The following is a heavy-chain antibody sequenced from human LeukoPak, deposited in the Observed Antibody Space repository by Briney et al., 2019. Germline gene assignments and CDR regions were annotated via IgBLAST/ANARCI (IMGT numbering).Heavy chain of an antibody. V-gene: IGHV3-7*03. CDR1: GFTFSSYA. D-gene: IGHD4-17*01. CDR2: IKQDGSEK. CDR3: ARCYGDYTYYYGMDV. Sequence: PGGFLRLSCAASGFTFSSYAMSWVRQAPGKGLEWVANIKQDGSEKYYVDSVKGRFTISRDNAKNSLYLQMNSLRAEDTAVYYCARCYGDYTYYYGMDVWGQGTTVTVSS. J-gene: IGHJ6*02.